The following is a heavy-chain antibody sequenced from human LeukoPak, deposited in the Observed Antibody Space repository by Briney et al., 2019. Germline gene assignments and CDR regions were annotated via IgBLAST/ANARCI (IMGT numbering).Heavy chain of an antibody. CDR3: ARDLYNWNNWGFDP. CDR1: GGSISSYY. CDR2: IYYSGST. Sequence: SETLSLTCTVSGGSISSYYWSWIRQPPGKGLEWIGYIYYSGSTNYNPSLKSRVTISVDTSKNQFSLKLSSVTAADTAVYYCARDLYNWNNWGFDPWGQGTLVTVSS. V-gene: IGHV4-59*01. J-gene: IGHJ5*02. D-gene: IGHD1/OR15-1a*01.